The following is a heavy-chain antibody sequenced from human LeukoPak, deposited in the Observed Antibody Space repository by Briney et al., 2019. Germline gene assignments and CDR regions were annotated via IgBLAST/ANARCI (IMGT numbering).Heavy chain of an antibody. V-gene: IGHV3-21*01. Sequence: GGSLRLSCAASGFTFSSYSMNWVRQAPGKGLEWVSSISSSSSYIYYADSVKGRFTISRDNAKNSLYLQMNSLRAEDTAVYYCARDFKFYDFWSGYYTAYYFDYWGQGTLVTVSS. CDR1: GFTFSSYS. CDR2: ISSSSSYI. J-gene: IGHJ4*02. D-gene: IGHD3-3*01. CDR3: ARDFKFYDFWSGYYTAYYFDY.